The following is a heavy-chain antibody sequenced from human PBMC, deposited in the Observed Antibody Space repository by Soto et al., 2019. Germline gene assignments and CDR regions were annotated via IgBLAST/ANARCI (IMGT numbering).Heavy chain of an antibody. CDR2: IYYSGST. D-gene: IGHD3-3*01. J-gene: IGHJ4*02. V-gene: IGHV4-30-4*01. Sequence: QVQLQESGPGLVKPSQTLSLTCTVSGGSISSGDDYWSWIRQPPGKGLEWIGYIYYSGSTYDNPSLKSRVNISVYKSKYQFCLKLSSVTAADTAVYYCARVQKDFWSGHHPAGYYSAYWCQGTLVTDFS. CDR1: GGSISSGDDY. CDR3: ARVQKDFWSGHHPAGYYSAY.